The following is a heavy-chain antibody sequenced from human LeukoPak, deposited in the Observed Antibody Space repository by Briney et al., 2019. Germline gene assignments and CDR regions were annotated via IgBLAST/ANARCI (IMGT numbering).Heavy chain of an antibody. CDR1: GGSLSSSSYY. D-gene: IGHD6-19*01. Sequence: SETLSLTCTVSGGSLSSSSYYWGWIRQPPGKGLEWIGSIYYSGSTYYNPFLKSRVTISVDTSKNQFSLKLSSVTAADTAVYYCASTGYSSGWYVGSYFDYWGQGTLVTVSS. V-gene: IGHV4-39*01. CDR3: ASTGYSSGWYVGSYFDY. J-gene: IGHJ4*02. CDR2: IYYSGST.